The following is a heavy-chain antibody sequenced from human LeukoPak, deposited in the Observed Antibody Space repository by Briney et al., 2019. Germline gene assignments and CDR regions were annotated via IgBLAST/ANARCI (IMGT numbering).Heavy chain of an antibody. V-gene: IGHV3-33*01. D-gene: IGHD3-22*01. CDR2: IWYDGSNK. Sequence: GGSLRLSCAASGFTFSSYGMHWVRQAPGKGLEWVAVIWYDGSNKYYADSVKGRFTISRDNSKNTLYLQMNSLRAEDTAVYYCARVSANSSAYFFDYWGQGTLVTVSS. J-gene: IGHJ4*02. CDR3: ARVSANSSAYFFDY. CDR1: GFTFSSYG.